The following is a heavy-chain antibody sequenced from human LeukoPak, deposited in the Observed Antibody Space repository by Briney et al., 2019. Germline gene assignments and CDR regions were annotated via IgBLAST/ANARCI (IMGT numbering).Heavy chain of an antibody. CDR3: ARDSGYSSGWYVSHYYYYYGMDV. CDR2: MNPNSGNT. CDR1: GYTFTSYD. V-gene: IGHV1-8*01. J-gene: IGHJ6*02. Sequence: VASVKVSCKASGYTFTSYDINWVRQATGQGLEWMGWMNPNSGNTGYAQKFQGRVTMTRNTSISTAYMELSSLRSEDTAVYYCARDSGYSSGWYVSHYYYYYGMDVWGQGTTVTVSS. D-gene: IGHD6-19*01.